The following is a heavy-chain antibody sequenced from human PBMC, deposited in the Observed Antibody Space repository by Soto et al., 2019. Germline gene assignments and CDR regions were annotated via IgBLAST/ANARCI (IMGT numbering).Heavy chain of an antibody. CDR1: GYTFTGYH. CDR2: INTNTGDT. V-gene: IGHV1-2*04. CDR3: ARWVGASNWFDP. Sequence: QVQLVQSGAEVKEPGASVKVSCKTSGYTFTGYHIHWVRQAPGQGLEWMGWINTNTGDTNYAQKFQGWVTMTRDMSINTAYVQLSRLTSDDTAVYYCARWVGASNWFDPWGQGTLVTVSS. D-gene: IGHD1-26*01. J-gene: IGHJ5*02.